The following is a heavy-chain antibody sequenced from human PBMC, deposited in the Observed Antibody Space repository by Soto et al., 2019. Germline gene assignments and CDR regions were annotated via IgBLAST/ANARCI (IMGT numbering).Heavy chain of an antibody. Sequence: GASVKVSCKASGGTFSSHAISWVRQAPGRGLEWMGGIIPIFGTTNYAQNFRARVTITADESTSTAYMELSSLTSEDTAVYYCGGVGYCSSTYCFFYYYHYGMDVWGQGTTVTVSS. CDR1: GGTFSSHA. V-gene: IGHV1-69*13. CDR3: GGVGYCSSTYCFFYYYHYGMDV. CDR2: IIPIFGTT. D-gene: IGHD2-2*03. J-gene: IGHJ6*02.